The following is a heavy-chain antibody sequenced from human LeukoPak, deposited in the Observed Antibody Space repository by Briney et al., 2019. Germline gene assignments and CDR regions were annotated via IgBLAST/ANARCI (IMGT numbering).Heavy chain of an antibody. CDR3: ARVGHYYDSSGFISYYYGMDV. D-gene: IGHD3-22*01. CDR1: GYTFTSYY. V-gene: IGHV1-46*01. Sequence: ASVKVSCKASGYTFTSYYMYWVRQAPGQGLEWLGIINPSGGSTSYAQKFQGRVTMTRDTSTSTVYMELSSLRSEDTAVYYCARVGHYYDSSGFISYYYGMDVWGQGTTVTVSS. J-gene: IGHJ6*02. CDR2: INPSGGST.